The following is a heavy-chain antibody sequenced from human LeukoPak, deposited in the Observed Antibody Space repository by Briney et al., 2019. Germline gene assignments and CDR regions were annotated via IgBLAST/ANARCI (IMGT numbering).Heavy chain of an antibody. CDR3: ARRNVGDYYYGMDV. Sequence: ASXXVXCXAXXYTFTSYAMHWVRQAPGQRLEWMXWINAGNGNTKYSQKFQGRVTITRDTSASTAYMELSSLRSEDTAVYYCARRNVGDYYYGMDVWGQGTTVTVSS. J-gene: IGHJ6*02. V-gene: IGHV1-3*01. D-gene: IGHD1-1*01. CDR2: INAGNGNT. CDR1: XYTFTSYA.